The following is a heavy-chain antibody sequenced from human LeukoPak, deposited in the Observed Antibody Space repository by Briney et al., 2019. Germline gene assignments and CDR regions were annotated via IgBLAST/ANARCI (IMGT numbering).Heavy chain of an antibody. D-gene: IGHD2-15*01. CDR2: IYSGGST. J-gene: IGHJ4*02. CDR1: GFTVSSNY. V-gene: IGHV3-66*01. CDR3: ARAPLVVVAPSEDY. Sequence: PGGSLRLSCAASGFTVSSNYMSWVRQAPGKGLEWVSVIYSGGSTYYADSVKGRFTISRDNSKNTLYLQMNSLRAEDTAVYYCARAPLVVVAPSEDYWGQGTLVTVSS.